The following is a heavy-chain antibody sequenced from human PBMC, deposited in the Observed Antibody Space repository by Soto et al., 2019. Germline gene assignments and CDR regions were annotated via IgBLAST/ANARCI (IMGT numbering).Heavy chain of an antibody. CDR3: AKDRGGVSGVRLHRIY. Sequence: GGSLRLSCAASGFTFSSYAMSWVRQAPGKGLEWVSAISGSGGSTYYADSVKGRFTISRDNSKNTLYLQMNSLRAEDTAVYYCAKDRGGVSGVRLHRIYWGQGTMVTVSS. V-gene: IGHV3-23*01. CDR1: GFTFSSYA. CDR2: ISGSGGST. D-gene: IGHD2-8*02. J-gene: IGHJ4*03.